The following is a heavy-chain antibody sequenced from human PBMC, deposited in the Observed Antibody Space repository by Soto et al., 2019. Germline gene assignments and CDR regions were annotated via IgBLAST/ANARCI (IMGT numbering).Heavy chain of an antibody. Sequence: PGGSLRLSCAASGFTFSDYYMSWIRQAPGKGLEWVSYISSSSSYTNYADSVKGRLTISRDNAKNSLYLQMNSLRAEDTAVYYCAKRLFGEFHYYYGMDVWGQGTTVTVSS. J-gene: IGHJ6*02. CDR3: AKRLFGEFHYYYGMDV. D-gene: IGHD3-10*01. CDR1: GFTFSDYY. V-gene: IGHV3-11*03. CDR2: ISSSSSYT.